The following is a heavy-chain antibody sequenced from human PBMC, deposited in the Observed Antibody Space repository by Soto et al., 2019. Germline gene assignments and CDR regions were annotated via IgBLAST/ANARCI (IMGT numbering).Heavy chain of an antibody. CDR3: ATYTSLDY. CDR1: GFTFSSYG. D-gene: IGHD2-2*02. Sequence: VESRRLSWAASGFTFSSYGMHWVRQAPGKGLEWVAVISYDGSNKYYAYSVKGRFTISRDNSKNTLFLQMNSLRAEDTAVYFCATYTSLDYWGQGTLVTVSS. CDR2: ISYDGSNK. V-gene: IGHV3-30*03. J-gene: IGHJ4*02.